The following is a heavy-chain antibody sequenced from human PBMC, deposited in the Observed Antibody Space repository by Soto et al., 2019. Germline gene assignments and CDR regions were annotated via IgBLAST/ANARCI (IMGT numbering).Heavy chain of an antibody. CDR2: INAGNGNT. J-gene: IGHJ2*01. CDR3: AGSGYSSGWYHWYFDF. D-gene: IGHD6-19*01. CDR1: GYTFSHYG. Sequence: QVHLVQSGAEVKNPGASVKLYCKASGYTFSHYGIHWVRQAPGQRLEWMGWINAGNGNTKYSGKFQGRVTMTRDTSASTAYMELSSLRSEDTAVYFCAGSGYSSGWYHWYFDFWGRGTLVTVSS. V-gene: IGHV1-3*01.